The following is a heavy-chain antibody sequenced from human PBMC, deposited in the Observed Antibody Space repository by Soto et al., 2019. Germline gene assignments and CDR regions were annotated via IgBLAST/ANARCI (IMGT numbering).Heavy chain of an antibody. V-gene: IGHV4-39*01. Sequence: SETLSLTCTVSGGSISSSSYYWGWIRQPPGKGLEWIGSIYYSGSTYYNPSLKSRVTISVDTSKNQFSLKLSSVTAADTAVYYCARPIAAADNWFDPWGQGTLVTVPQ. CDR2: IYYSGST. D-gene: IGHD6-13*01. CDR3: ARPIAAADNWFDP. J-gene: IGHJ5*02. CDR1: GGSISSSSYY.